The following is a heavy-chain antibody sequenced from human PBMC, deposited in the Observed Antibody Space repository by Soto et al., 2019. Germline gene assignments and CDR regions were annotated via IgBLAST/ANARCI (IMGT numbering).Heavy chain of an antibody. CDR1: GITFSSYA. Sequence: PGGSLRLSCAASGITFSSYAMSWVRQAPGKGLEWVSAISGSGGSTYYADSVKGRFTISRDNSKNTLYLQMNSLRAEDTAVYYCAKGYYYGSGSYYNPAPFDYWGQGTLVTVSS. CDR2: ISGSGGST. CDR3: AKGYYYGSGSYYNPAPFDY. J-gene: IGHJ4*02. V-gene: IGHV3-23*01. D-gene: IGHD3-10*01.